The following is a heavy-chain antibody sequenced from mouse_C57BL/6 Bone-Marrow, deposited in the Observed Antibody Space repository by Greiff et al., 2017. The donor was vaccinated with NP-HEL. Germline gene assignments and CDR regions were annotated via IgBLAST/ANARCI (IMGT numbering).Heavy chain of an antibody. J-gene: IGHJ2*01. CDR3: ASGGDY. Sequence: QVQLQQPGAELVRPGTSVKLSCKASGYTFTSYWMHWVKQRPGQGLEWIGVIDPSDSYTNYNQKFKGKATLTVDTSSSTAYMQLSSLTSEDSAVYYCASGGDYWGQGTTLTVSS. CDR1: GYTFTSYW. V-gene: IGHV1-59*01. CDR2: IDPSDSYT.